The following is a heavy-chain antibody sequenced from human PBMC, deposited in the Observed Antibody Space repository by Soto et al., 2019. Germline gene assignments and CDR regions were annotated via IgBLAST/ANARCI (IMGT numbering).Heavy chain of an antibody. Sequence: PSETLSLTCTVSGGSISSGGYYWSWIRQHPGKGLEWIGYIYYSGSTYYNPSLKSRVTISVDTSKNQFSLKLSSVTAADTAVYYCARVAFPATWIQLGDYYYGMDVWGQGTTVTVS. CDR3: ARVAFPATWIQLGDYYYGMDV. J-gene: IGHJ6*02. CDR1: GGSISSGGYY. D-gene: IGHD5-18*01. CDR2: IYYSGST. V-gene: IGHV4-31*03.